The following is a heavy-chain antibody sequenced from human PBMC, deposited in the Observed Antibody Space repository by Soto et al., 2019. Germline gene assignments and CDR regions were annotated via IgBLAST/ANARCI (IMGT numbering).Heavy chain of an antibody. CDR3: ARGLYPDYSNYYFDY. CDR1: GGSFSGYY. Sequence: SETLSLTCAVYGGSFSGYYWSWIRQPPGKGLEWIGEINHSGSTNYNPSLKSRVTISVDTSKNQFSLKLSSVTAADTAVYYCARGLYPDYSNYYFDYWGQGTLVTVSS. CDR2: INHSGST. V-gene: IGHV4-34*01. J-gene: IGHJ4*02. D-gene: IGHD4-4*01.